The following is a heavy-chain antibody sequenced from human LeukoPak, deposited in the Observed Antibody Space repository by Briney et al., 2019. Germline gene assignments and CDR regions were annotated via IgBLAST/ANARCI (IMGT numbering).Heavy chain of an antibody. J-gene: IGHJ4*01. V-gene: IGHV4-34*01. CDR2: INHSGTT. Sequence: SETLSLTCTVSGGSISSYYWSWIRQPPGKGLEWIGEINHSGTTNYNPSLKSRVTISVDTSKNQFSLKLNSVTAADTAVYYCARRSVTAIDYWGHGILVTVSS. D-gene: IGHD2-21*02. CDR1: GGSISSYY. CDR3: ARRSVTAIDY.